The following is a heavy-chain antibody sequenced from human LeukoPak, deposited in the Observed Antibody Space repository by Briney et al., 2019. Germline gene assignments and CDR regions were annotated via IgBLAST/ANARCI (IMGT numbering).Heavy chain of an antibody. Sequence: GGSLSLSCAASGLSFRGSAMHWVRQASGEGLEGVGRIRSKANSYATAYAPSVKGRFTNSRDDSKNTAYLQMNSLKTEDTAVYYCTRPVETRAFDIWGQGTMVTVSS. CDR2: IRSKANSYAT. D-gene: IGHD1/OR15-1a*01. V-gene: IGHV3-73*01. CDR3: TRPVETRAFDI. CDR1: GLSFRGSA. J-gene: IGHJ3*02.